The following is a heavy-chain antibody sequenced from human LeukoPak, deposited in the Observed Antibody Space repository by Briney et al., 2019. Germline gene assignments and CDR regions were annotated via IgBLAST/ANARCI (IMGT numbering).Heavy chain of an antibody. J-gene: IGHJ6*02. Sequence: SGGGVVQPGRSLRLSCAASGFTFSSYAMHWVRQAPGKGLEWVAVVSYDGSNKYYADSVKGRFTISRDNSKNTLYLQMNSLGAEDTAVYYCARMELNGMDVWGQGTTVTVSS. V-gene: IGHV3-30-3*01. CDR1: GFTFSSYA. CDR3: ARMELNGMDV. D-gene: IGHD1-26*01. CDR2: VSYDGSNK.